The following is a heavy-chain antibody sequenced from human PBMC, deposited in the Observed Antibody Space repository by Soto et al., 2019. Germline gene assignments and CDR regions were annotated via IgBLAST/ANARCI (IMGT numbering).Heavy chain of an antibody. CDR3: AKDYWAYYYGMDV. CDR2: ISSDGSNK. J-gene: IGHJ6*02. D-gene: IGHD2-8*02. V-gene: IGHV3-30*18. Sequence: QVQLVESGGGVVQPGRSLRLSCAASGFTFSSYGMHWVRQAPGKGLEWVAVISSDGSNKYYADSVKGRFTISRDNSKNTLYLQMNSLRAEDTAVYYCAKDYWAYYYGMDVWGQGTTVTVSS. CDR1: GFTFSSYG.